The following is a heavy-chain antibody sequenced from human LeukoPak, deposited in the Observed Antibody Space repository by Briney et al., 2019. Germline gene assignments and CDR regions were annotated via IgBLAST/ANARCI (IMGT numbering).Heavy chain of an antibody. CDR2: ISYDGSNK. V-gene: IGHV3-30-3*01. Sequence: GRSLRLSCAASGFTFSSYAMHWVRQAPGKGLEWVAVISYDGSNKYYADSVKGRFTISRDNSKNTLYLQMNSLRAEETAVYYCARDREAAGTGYFQHWGQGTLVTVSS. CDR3: ARDREAAGTGYFQH. J-gene: IGHJ1*01. D-gene: IGHD6-13*01. CDR1: GFTFSSYA.